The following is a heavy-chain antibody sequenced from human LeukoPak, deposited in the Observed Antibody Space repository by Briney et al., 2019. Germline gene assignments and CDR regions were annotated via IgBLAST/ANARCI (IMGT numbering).Heavy chain of an antibody. Sequence: NPGGSLRLSCAASGFTFRRYTMTWVRQAPGRGLEWVSSISSNSAYIYHADSLRGRLTISRDNAKNSLYLQVDSLGADDTAVYYCAREGGFHYDSSGDAFDIWGQGTMVTVSS. D-gene: IGHD3-22*01. CDR2: ISSNSAYI. V-gene: IGHV3-21*01. CDR3: AREGGFHYDSSGDAFDI. J-gene: IGHJ3*02. CDR1: GFTFRRYT.